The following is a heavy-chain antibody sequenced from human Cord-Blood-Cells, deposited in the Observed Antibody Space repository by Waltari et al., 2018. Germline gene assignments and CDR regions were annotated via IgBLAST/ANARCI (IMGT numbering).Heavy chain of an antibody. CDR1: GGSISSSIYY. CDR3: ARPYSSSWYYFDY. CDR2: IYYSGST. V-gene: IGHV4-39*01. J-gene: IGHJ4*02. D-gene: IGHD6-13*01. Sequence: QLQLQESGPGLVKPSETLSLTCTVSGGSISSSIYYWAWIRQPPGKGLEWIGSIYYSGSTYYNPSLKSRVTISVDTSKNQFSLKLSSVTAADTAVYYCARPYSSSWYYFDYWGQGTLVTVSS.